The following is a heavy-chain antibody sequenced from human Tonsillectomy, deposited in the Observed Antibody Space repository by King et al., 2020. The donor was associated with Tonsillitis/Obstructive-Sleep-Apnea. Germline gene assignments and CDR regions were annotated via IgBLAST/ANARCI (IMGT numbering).Heavy chain of an antibody. CDR1: GGTFNNYA. CDR2: IIPLLGIA. CDR3: ARSPPYDFYFAY. V-gene: IGHV1-69*09. D-gene: IGHD3-3*01. Sequence: QLVQSGAEVKKPGSSVKVSCKASGGTFNNYAISWVRQAPGQGLEWMGRIIPLLGIANSAQKFQGRVTITADKSTSTAYMELSSLRSEDTAVYYCARSPPYDFYFAYWGQGTLFTVSS. J-gene: IGHJ4*02.